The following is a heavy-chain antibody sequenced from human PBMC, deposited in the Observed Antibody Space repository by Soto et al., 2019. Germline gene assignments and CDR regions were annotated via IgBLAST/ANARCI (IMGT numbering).Heavy chain of an antibody. CDR2: IIPIFGTA. CDR1: GGTFSSYA. V-gene: IGHV1-69*13. Sequence: ASVKVSCKASGGTFSSYATSWVRQAPGQGLEWMGGIIPIFGTANYAQKFQGRVTITADESTSTAYMELSSLRSEDTAVYYCARDQDLRYFYWRTPGPFDYWGQGTLVTVSS. CDR3: ARDQDLRYFYWRTPGPFDY. J-gene: IGHJ4*02. D-gene: IGHD3-9*01.